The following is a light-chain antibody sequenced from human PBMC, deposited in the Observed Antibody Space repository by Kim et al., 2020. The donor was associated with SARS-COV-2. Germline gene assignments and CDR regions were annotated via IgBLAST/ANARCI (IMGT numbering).Light chain of an antibody. CDR2: YDS. CDR3: QVWDSSSDHPV. CDR1: NMGSKS. V-gene: IGLV3-21*04. J-gene: IGLJ3*02. Sequence: PGKTAKITCGGNNMGSKSVHWYQQKPGQAPVLVIYYDSDRPSGIPERFSGSNSGNTATLTISRVEAGDEADYYCQVWDSSSDHPVFGGGTQLTVL.